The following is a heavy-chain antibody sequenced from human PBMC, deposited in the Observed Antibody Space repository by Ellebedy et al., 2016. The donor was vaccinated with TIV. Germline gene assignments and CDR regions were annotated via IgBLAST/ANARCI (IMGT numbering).Heavy chain of an antibody. CDR1: GFTFSSYG. J-gene: IGHJ6*02. CDR2: IRYDGSNK. CDR3: AKIGAAGIPFYYYYYGMDV. Sequence: GESLKISCAASGFTFSSYGMHWVRQAPGKGLEWVAFIRYDGSNKYYAVSVKGRFTISRDNSKNTLYLQMNSLRAEDTAVYYCAKIGAAGIPFYYYYYGMDVWGQGTMVTVSS. D-gene: IGHD6-13*01. V-gene: IGHV3-30*02.